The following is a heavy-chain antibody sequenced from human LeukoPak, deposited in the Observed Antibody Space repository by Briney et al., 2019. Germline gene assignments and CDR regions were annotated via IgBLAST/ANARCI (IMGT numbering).Heavy chain of an antibody. V-gene: IGHV3-21*01. J-gene: IGHJ2*01. D-gene: IGHD5-24*01. CDR1: GGSISSSS. Sequence: PSETLSLTCTVSGGSISSSSYYWGWIRQPPGKGLEWVSSISSSGLYIYYADSVKGRFTISRDNAKNSLYLQMSSLRAEDTAVYYCAREERDGYNYYWYFDLWGRGTLVTVSS. CDR3: AREERDGYNYYWYFDL. CDR2: ISSSGLYI.